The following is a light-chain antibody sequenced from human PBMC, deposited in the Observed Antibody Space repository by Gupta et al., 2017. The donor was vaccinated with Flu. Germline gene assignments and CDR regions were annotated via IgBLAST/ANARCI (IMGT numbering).Light chain of an antibody. CDR1: HTISAF. CDR3: LQSYGTPRT. V-gene: IGKV1-39*01. J-gene: IGKJ2*01. Sequence: GARVTITCRARHTISAFLNWYQNTPVKAPNLLIYAAFRLQSGVPSRFSGSGSGTDFTLTISNLQPEDFATYYCLQSYGTPRTFGQGTTLEI. CDR2: AAF.